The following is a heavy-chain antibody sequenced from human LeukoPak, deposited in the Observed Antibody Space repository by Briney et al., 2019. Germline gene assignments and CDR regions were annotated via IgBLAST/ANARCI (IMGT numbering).Heavy chain of an antibody. V-gene: IGHV4-34*01. J-gene: IGHJ4*02. D-gene: IGHD6-19*01. CDR1: GGSFSGYY. CDR3: ARSVAGRFDY. CDR2: INHSGST. Sequence: SETLSLTCAVYGGSFSGYYWSWIRQPPGKGLEWIGEINHSGSTNYNPSLKSRVTISVDTSKNQYSLKLSSVTAADTAVYYCARSVAGRFDYWGQGTLVTVSS.